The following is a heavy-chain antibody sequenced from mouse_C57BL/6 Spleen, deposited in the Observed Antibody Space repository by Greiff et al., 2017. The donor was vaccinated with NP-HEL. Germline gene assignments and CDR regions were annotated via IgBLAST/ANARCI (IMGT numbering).Heavy chain of an antibody. Sequence: EVQGVESGGGLVKPGGSLKLSCAASGFTFSSYAMSWVRQTPEKRLEWVATISDGGSYTYYPDNVKGRFTISRDNAKNNLYLQMSHLKSEDTAMYYCARDRAGTEDYWGQGTTLTVSS. V-gene: IGHV5-4*01. CDR1: GFTFSSYA. CDR2: ISDGGSYT. J-gene: IGHJ2*01. D-gene: IGHD3-1*01. CDR3: ARDRAGTEDY.